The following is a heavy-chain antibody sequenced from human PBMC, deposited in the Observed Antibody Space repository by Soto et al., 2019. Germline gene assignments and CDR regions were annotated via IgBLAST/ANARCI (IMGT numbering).Heavy chain of an antibody. D-gene: IGHD3-3*01. CDR3: ARDSITIFGYYYGMDV. Sequence: GQGLEWMGIINPSGGSTSYAQKFQGRVTMTRDTSTSTVYMELSSLRSEDTAVYYCARDSITIFGYYYGMDVWGQGTTVTVSS. J-gene: IGHJ6*02. V-gene: IGHV1-46*01. CDR2: INPSGGST.